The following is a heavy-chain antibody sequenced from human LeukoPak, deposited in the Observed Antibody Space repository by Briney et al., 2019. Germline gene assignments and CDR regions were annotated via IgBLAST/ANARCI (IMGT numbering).Heavy chain of an antibody. CDR2: ISYDGSNK. Sequence: PGGSVRLFCAASGFTFNSYAMHCLRQAPGRGLEGVTFISYDGSNKYYADSVKGRFTISRDNSKNTLYLQMNSLRAEDTAVYYCGRIYSIAAIDYWGQGTLVTVSS. J-gene: IGHJ4*02. V-gene: IGHV3-30*17. CDR1: GFTFNSYA. D-gene: IGHD6-13*01. CDR3: GRIYSIAAIDY.